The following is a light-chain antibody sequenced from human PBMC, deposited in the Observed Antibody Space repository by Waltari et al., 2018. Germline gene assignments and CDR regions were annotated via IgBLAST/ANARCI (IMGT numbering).Light chain of an antibody. V-gene: IGKV3-11*01. Sequence: EIVLTQSPATLSLSPGERATLSCRASQSVSSYLAWYQQKPGQAPRLGIYDTANRATGIPARFSGSGSGTDFTLTITSLEPEDFAVYYCQQRSDWPLTFGGGTKVEIK. CDR3: QQRSDWPLT. CDR1: QSVSSY. CDR2: DTA. J-gene: IGKJ4*01.